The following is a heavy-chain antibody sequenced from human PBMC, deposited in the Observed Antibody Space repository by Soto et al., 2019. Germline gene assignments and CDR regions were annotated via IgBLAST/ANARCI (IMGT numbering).Heavy chain of an antibody. Sequence: GGSLRLSCAASGFTFSSYAMSWVRQAPGKGLEWVSAISGSGGSTYYADSVKGRFTISRDNSKNTLFLQMNSLRAEDTAVYYCAKDAYYDFWSGYYPAPLWDYYYYYGMDVWGQGTTVTVSS. CDR1: GFTFSSYA. CDR2: ISGSGGST. V-gene: IGHV3-23*01. D-gene: IGHD3-3*01. CDR3: AKDAYYDFWSGYYPAPLWDYYYYYGMDV. J-gene: IGHJ6*02.